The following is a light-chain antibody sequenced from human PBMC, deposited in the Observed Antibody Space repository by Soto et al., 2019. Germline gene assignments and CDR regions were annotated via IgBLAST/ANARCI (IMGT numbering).Light chain of an antibody. J-gene: IGKJ2*01. CDR3: QQTYSTPYT. Sequence: IHMTQSPSSLSASVGDRVTITCRASQRITTYLNWYQQKPGEAPKLLISTSGTLQRGVPSRFSGSGSGTDFTLAITRLQPADFANYFCQQTYSTPYTFGQGTQLEFK. CDR1: QRITTY. CDR2: TSG. V-gene: IGKV1-39*01.